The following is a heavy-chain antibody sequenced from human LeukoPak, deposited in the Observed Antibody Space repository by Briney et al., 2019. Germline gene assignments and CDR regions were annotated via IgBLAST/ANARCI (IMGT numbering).Heavy chain of an antibody. CDR3: ARGISVDAFDI. J-gene: IGHJ3*02. V-gene: IGHV3-33*01. CDR1: GFTFSSYG. Sequence: GGSLRLSCAASGFTFSSYGMHWVRQAPGKGLEWVAVIWYDGSNKYYADSVKGRFTISRVNSKNTLYLQMNSLRAEDTAVYYCARGISVDAFDIWGQGTMVTVSS. CDR2: IWYDGSNK.